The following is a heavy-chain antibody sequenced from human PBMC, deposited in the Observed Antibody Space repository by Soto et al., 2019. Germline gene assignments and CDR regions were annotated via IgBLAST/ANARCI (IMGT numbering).Heavy chain of an antibody. CDR2: IDWDDDK. D-gene: IGHD3-22*01. Sequence: SGPTLVNPTQTLTLTCTFSGFSLSTSGMRVSWIRQPPGKALEWLARIDWDDDKFYSTSLKTRLTISKGTSKNQVVLTMTNMDPVDTATYYCARIPDPYYYDSSGPDDAFDIWGQGTMVTVS. CDR3: ARIPDPYYYDSSGPDDAFDI. J-gene: IGHJ3*02. CDR1: GFSLSTSGMR. V-gene: IGHV2-70*04.